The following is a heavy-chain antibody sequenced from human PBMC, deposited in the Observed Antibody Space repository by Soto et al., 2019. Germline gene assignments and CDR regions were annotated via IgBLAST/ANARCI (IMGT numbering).Heavy chain of an antibody. CDR1: GFTFSSYG. CDR3: ARDTVIAAAGTYGMDV. CDR2: IWYDGSNK. Sequence: QVQLVESGGGVVQPGRSLRLSCAASGFTFSSYGMHWVRQAPGKGLEWVAVIWYDGSNKYYADSVKGRFTISRDNSKNTLYLQMNSRRAEDTAVYYCARDTVIAAAGTYGMDVWGQGTTVTVSS. V-gene: IGHV3-33*01. J-gene: IGHJ6*02. D-gene: IGHD6-13*01.